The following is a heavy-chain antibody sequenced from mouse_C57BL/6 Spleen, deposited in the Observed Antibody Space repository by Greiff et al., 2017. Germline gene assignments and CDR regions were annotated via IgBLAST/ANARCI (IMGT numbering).Heavy chain of an antibody. V-gene: IGHV1-61*01. Sequence: QVQPQQPGAELVRPGSSVKLSCKASGYTFTSYWMDWVKQRPGQGLEWIGNIYPSDSETHYNQKFKDKATLTVDKSSSTAYMQLSSLTSEDSAVYYCARERDGHSYWGQGTLVTVSA. D-gene: IGHD2-3*01. CDR1: GYTFTSYW. CDR2: IYPSDSET. CDR3: ARERDGHSY. J-gene: IGHJ3*01.